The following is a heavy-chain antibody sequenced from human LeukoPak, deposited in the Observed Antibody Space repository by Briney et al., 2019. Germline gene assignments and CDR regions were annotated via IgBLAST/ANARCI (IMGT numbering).Heavy chain of an antibody. J-gene: IGHJ4*02. CDR3: TRGGGWYVVDY. Sequence: GALRPSCGAFGFTFSSNSMNWVRQAPGKGLEWVSSISSSSSYIYYADSVKGRFIISRDDAKNLLYLQMYSLRADDTAVYYCTRGGGWYVVDYWGQGTLVTVSS. CDR1: GFTFSSNS. CDR2: ISSSSSYI. D-gene: IGHD6-19*01. V-gene: IGHV3-21*01.